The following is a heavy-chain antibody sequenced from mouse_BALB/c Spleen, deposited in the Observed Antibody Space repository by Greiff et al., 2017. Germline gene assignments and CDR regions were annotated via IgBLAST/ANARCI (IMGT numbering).Heavy chain of an antibody. J-gene: IGHJ1*01. CDR3: ARGGNYGRFDV. CDR2: ISSGGST. Sequence: EVQRVESGGGLVKPGGSLKLSCAASGFTFSSYAMSWVRQTPEKRLEWVASISSGGSTYYPDSVKGRFTISRDNARNILYLQMSSLRSEDTAMYYCARGGNYGRFDVWGAGTTVTVSS. D-gene: IGHD1-1*02. CDR1: GFTFSSYA. V-gene: IGHV5-6-5*01.